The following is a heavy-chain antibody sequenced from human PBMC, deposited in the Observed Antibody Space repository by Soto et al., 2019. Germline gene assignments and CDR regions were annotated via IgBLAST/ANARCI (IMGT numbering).Heavy chain of an antibody. CDR3: AKRLPWDYYYGLDV. CDR2: IHHSGST. CDR1: GGSISSSNW. Sequence: QVQLQESGPGLVKPSGTLSLTCAVSGGSISSSNWWSWVRQPPGKGLEWIGEIHHSGSTNYNPSLKSRITISVDKSKNQFSLKLSSVTAADTAVYYCAKRLPWDYYYGLDVWGQGTTVTVSS. J-gene: IGHJ6*02. V-gene: IGHV4-4*02. D-gene: IGHD6-25*01.